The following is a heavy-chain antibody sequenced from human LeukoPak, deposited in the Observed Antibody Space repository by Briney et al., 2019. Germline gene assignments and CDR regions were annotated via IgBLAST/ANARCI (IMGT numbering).Heavy chain of an antibody. CDR1: GFTFSSYW. D-gene: IGHD6-19*01. J-gene: IGHJ4*02. CDR3: ANFGYSSGWYPDY. CDR2: IKQDGSEK. Sequence: GGSLRLSCAASGFTFSSYWMSWVRQAPGKGLEWVANIKQDGSEKYYVDSVKGRFTISRDNAKNSLYLQMNSLRAEDTAVYYCANFGYSSGWYPDYWGQGTLVTVSS. V-gene: IGHV3-7*03.